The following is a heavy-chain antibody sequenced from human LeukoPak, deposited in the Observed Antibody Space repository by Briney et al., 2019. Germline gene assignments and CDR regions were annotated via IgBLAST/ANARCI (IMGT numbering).Heavy chain of an antibody. CDR1: GFTFDDYG. V-gene: IGHV3-48*03. D-gene: IGHD3-10*02. Sequence: GGSLRLSCAASGFTFDDYGLSWVRQVPGKGLEGVSYISSSGSTIYYADSVKGRFTISRDNAKNSLYLQMNSLGAEDTAVYYCAELGITMIGGVWGKGTTVTISS. J-gene: IGHJ6*04. CDR3: AELGITMIGGV. CDR2: ISSSGSTI.